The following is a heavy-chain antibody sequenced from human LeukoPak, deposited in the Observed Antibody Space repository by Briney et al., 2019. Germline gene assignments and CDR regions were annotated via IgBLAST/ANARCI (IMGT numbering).Heavy chain of an antibody. CDR2: IIPIFGTA. J-gene: IGHJ5*02. V-gene: IGHV1-69*13. CDR3: ARDLSGSGPLHNWFDP. CDR1: GGAFGSDI. D-gene: IGHD3-10*01. Sequence: SVKVSCKASGGAFGSDIISWVRQAPGQGLEWMGGIIPIFGTANYAQKFQGRVTITADESTSTAYMELNNLRSEDTAVYYCARDLSGSGPLHNWFDPWGQGTLVTVSS.